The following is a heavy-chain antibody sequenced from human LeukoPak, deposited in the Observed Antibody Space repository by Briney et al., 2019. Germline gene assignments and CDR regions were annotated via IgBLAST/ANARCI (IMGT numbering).Heavy chain of an antibody. V-gene: IGHV1-46*01. CDR1: GYTFTSYY. CDR3: ARLGHYGDYPLYYFDY. J-gene: IGHJ4*02. CDR2: INPSGGST. Sequence: ASVKVSCKASGYTFTSYYMHWVRQAPGQGLEWMGIINPSGGSTSYAQKFQGRVTMTRDTSTSTVYMELSSLRSEDTAVYYCARLGHYGDYPLYYFDYWGQGTLVTVSS. D-gene: IGHD4-17*01.